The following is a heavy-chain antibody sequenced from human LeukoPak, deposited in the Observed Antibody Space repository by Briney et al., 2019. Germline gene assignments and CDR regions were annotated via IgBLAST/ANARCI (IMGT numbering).Heavy chain of an antibody. CDR2: IYHSGST. Sequence: PSETLSLTCTVSGGSIINYYRSWSRQPPGKGLEWIGYIYHSGSTNYNPSLKSRVTISADTSKNQFTLKLTSVTAADTAVYYCARGSGSVVIVTSHAFDIWGQGTMVTVSS. V-gene: IGHV4-59*01. CDR1: GGSIINYY. J-gene: IGHJ3*02. CDR3: ARGSGSVVIVTSHAFDI. D-gene: IGHD3-22*01.